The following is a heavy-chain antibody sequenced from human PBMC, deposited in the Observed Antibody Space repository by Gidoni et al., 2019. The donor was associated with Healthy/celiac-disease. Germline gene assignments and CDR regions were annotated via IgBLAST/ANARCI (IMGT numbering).Heavy chain of an antibody. D-gene: IGHD3-22*01. CDR1: GYTFTSHG. CDR3: ARAGDYYDSSGYYGVEAFDI. J-gene: IGHJ3*02. CDR2: ISAYNGNT. V-gene: IGHV1-18*01. Sequence: QVQLVQSGAEVKKPGASVQVSCKASGYTFTSHGISWVRPAPGQGLEWMGWISAYNGNTNYAQKLQGRVTMTTDTSTSTAYMELRSLRSDDTAVYYCARAGDYYDSSGYYGVEAFDIWGQGTMVTVSS.